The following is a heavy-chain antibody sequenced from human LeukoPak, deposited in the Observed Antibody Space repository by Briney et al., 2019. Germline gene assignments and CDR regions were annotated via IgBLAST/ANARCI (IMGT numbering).Heavy chain of an antibody. D-gene: IGHD2-2*01. CDR3: ARPRGCGSARCNNFDY. V-gene: IGHV3-21*01. CDR2: ISSSSSYI. CDR1: GFTFSSYR. Sequence: GGSLRLSCAASGFTFSSYRMNWVRQAPGKGLEWVSSISSSSSYIYYADSVKGRFTISRDNTKKSLYLQLNSLRPEDSAVYYCARPRGCGSARCNNFDYWGQGTLVTVSS. J-gene: IGHJ4*02.